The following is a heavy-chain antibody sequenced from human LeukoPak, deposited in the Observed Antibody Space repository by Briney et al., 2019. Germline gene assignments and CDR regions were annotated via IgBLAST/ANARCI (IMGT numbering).Heavy chain of an antibody. J-gene: IGHJ4*02. CDR3: ARAPGQLVDY. Sequence: PGGSLRLSCAASGFTFSRYKMNWVRQAPGKGLEWVSYISSSSSTIHYADSVRGRFTISRDDAKNSLYLQMNSLRAEDTAVYYCARAPGQLVDYWGQGTLVTVSS. D-gene: IGHD6-13*01. CDR2: ISSSSSTI. V-gene: IGHV3-48*04. CDR1: GFTFSRYK.